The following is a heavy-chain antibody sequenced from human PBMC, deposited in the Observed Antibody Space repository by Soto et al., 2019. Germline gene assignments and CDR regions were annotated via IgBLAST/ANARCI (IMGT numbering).Heavy chain of an antibody. D-gene: IGHD2-15*01. Sequence: SETLSLTCTVSGGSISSYYWIWIRQPPGKGLEWVGYIYHSGSTNYNPSLKSRITISVDTSKNQFSLKLSSVTAADTAVYYCARRLGYCSGGICTYYFDYWGQGTLVTVSS. CDR3: ARRLGYCSGGICTYYFDY. J-gene: IGHJ4*02. CDR1: GGSISSYY. CDR2: IYHSGST. V-gene: IGHV4-59*01.